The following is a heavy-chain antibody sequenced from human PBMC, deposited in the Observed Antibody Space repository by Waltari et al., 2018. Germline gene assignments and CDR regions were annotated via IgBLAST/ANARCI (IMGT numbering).Heavy chain of an antibody. Sequence: EVQLMESGGGLVQPGGSLRLSCAASGFTFGSNWMHWVRQVPGKGLVWGSRINEDGSITNHAESVKGRFTISRDNAKNTLYLQMNSLRAEDTAIYFCVRDLGGVWGRWGQGTLVTVSS. V-gene: IGHV3-74*01. CDR3: VRDLGGVWGR. D-gene: IGHD3-16*01. CDR1: GFTFGSNW. CDR2: INEDGSIT. J-gene: IGHJ4*02.